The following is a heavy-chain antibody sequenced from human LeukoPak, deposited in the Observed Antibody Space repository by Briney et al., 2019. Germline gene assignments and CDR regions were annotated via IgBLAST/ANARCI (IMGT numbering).Heavy chain of an antibody. CDR1: GFTFSNYA. CDR2: SGPGGTT. CDR3: ARDDSAWYAY. Sequence: PGGSLRLSCAASGFTFSNYAMTWVRQAPGKGLEWVAVSGPGGTTYYADSVKGRFTISRDNAKNSLYLQMNSLRAEDTAVYYCARDDSAWYAYWGPGTLVTVSS. J-gene: IGHJ4*02. V-gene: IGHV3-69-1*02. D-gene: IGHD6-19*01.